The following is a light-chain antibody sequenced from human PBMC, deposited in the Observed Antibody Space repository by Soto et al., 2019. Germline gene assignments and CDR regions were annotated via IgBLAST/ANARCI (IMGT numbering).Light chain of an antibody. J-gene: IGKJ1*01. CDR1: QSVRSN. CDR2: AAS. V-gene: IGKV3-15*01. CDR3: QQYNNWPHT. Sequence: EIVMTQSPATLSVSAGERATLSCRASQSVRSNLAWYQQKPGQAHRLLIYAASTRATDIPARFSGSGSGTEFTLIISSLQSEDFAVYYCQQYNNWPHTFGQGTKVEIK.